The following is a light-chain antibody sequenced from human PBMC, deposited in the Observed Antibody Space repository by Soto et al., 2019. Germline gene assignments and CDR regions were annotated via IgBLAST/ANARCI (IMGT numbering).Light chain of an antibody. V-gene: IGLV2-14*01. CDR3: FSYTSSGTYV. J-gene: IGLJ1*01. Sequence: QSVPTQPASVSGSTGQSITISCTGTSSDVGNYKYVSWYQQHPSKAPKLMIYEVSDRPSGVSNRFSGSNSGNTASLTISGLQAEDETDYYCFSYTSSGTYVFGTGTKVTVL. CDR2: EVS. CDR1: SSDVGNYKY.